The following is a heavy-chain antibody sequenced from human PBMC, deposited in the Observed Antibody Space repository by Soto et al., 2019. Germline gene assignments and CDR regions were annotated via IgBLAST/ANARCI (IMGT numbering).Heavy chain of an antibody. D-gene: IGHD2-2*01. CDR3: ARVGCSSTSCNYYYYGMDV. V-gene: IGHV3-30-3*01. Sequence: QVQLVESGGGVVQPGRSPRLSCAASGFTFSSYAMHWVRQAPGKGLEWVAVISYDGSNKYYADSVKGRFTISRDNSKNTLYLQMNSLRAEDTAVYYCARVGCSSTSCNYYYYGMDVWGQGTTVTVSS. CDR1: GFTFSSYA. CDR2: ISYDGSNK. J-gene: IGHJ6*02.